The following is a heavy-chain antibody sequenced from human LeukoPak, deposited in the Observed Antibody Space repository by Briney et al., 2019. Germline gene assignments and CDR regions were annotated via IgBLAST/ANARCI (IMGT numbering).Heavy chain of an antibody. D-gene: IGHD4-17*01. CDR2: IYTGGGT. Sequence: GGSLRLSCAATGFSVTSHYMAWVRQAPGRGLEWVSVIYTGGGTVYADSVKGRFTISRDNFKNTVYLQMNSLTVEDTAVYFCARDLYDWGQGSLVTVSS. J-gene: IGHJ4*02. CDR1: GFSVTSHY. V-gene: IGHV3-66*01. CDR3: ARDLYD.